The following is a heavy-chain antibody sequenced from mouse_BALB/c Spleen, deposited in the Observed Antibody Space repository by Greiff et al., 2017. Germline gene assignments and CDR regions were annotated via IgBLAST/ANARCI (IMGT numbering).Heavy chain of an antibody. CDR2: IRLKSNNYAT. V-gene: IGHV6-6*02. CDR3: TRLLVGFDY. Sequence: EVKLMESGGGLVQPGGSMKLSCVASGFTFSNYWMNWVRQSPEKGLEWVAEIRLKSNNYATHYAESVKGRFTISRDDSKSSVYLQMNNLRAEDTGIYYCTRLLVGFDYWGQGTTLTVSS. D-gene: IGHD2-10*02. CDR1: GFTFSNYW. J-gene: IGHJ2*01.